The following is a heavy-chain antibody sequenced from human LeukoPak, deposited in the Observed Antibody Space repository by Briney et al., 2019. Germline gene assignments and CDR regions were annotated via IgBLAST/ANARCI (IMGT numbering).Heavy chain of an antibody. Sequence: GGSLRLSCAASGLTFSSYDMNWVRQAPGKGLEWVSYISRSGSTIYYPSSVKGRFTISRDNAKNSLYMQMNSLRPEDTPVYYCARPCDFWSGGGFDNWGQGTLATVSS. J-gene: IGHJ4*02. CDR1: GLTFSSYD. CDR3: ARPCDFWSGGGFDN. V-gene: IGHV3-48*03. CDR2: ISRSGSTI. D-gene: IGHD3-3*01.